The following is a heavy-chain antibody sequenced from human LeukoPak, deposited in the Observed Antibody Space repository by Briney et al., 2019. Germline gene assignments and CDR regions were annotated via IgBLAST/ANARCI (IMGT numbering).Heavy chain of an antibody. CDR2: VNHSGST. CDR1: GGSFSGYY. J-gene: IGHJ4*02. CDR3: ARDRLYDYVWGSYRHPPDY. D-gene: IGHD3-16*02. Sequence: SSETLSLTCAVYGGSFSGYYWSWIRQPPGKGLEWIGEVNHSGSTNYNPSLKSRVTISVDTSKNQLSLKLSSVTAADTAVYYCARDRLYDYVWGSYRHPPDYWGQGTLVTVSS. V-gene: IGHV4-34*01.